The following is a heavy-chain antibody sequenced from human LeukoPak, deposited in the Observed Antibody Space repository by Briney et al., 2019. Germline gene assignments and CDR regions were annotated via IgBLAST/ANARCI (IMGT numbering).Heavy chain of an antibody. V-gene: IGHV1-2*02. D-gene: IGHD3-16*02. CDR1: GYTFTGYY. J-gene: IGHJ6*02. CDR2: INPNSGGT. CDR3: ARVRAYYDYVWGSYRYFYGMDV. Sequence: ASVKVSCKASGYTFTGYYMHWVRQAPGQGLEWMGWINPNSGGTNYAQKFQGRVTMTRDTSISTAYMELSRLRSDDTAVYYCARVRAYYDYVWGSYRYFYGMDVWGQGTTVTVSS.